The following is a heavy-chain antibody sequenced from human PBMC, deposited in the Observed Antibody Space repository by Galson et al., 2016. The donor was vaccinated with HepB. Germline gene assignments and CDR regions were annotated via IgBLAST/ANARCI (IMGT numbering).Heavy chain of an antibody. V-gene: IGHV3-23*01. Sequence: SLRLSCAASGFTFSTYGMSWARQAPGKGLEWVAGISAGGGSTQYSHLVKGRFTISRDNSKNTVYLQMNSLRADDTALYYCAKDKLTLWGSPADYWGQGPPVTVSS. CDR2: ISAGGGST. CDR1: GFTFSTYG. CDR3: AKDKLTLWGSPADY. J-gene: IGHJ4*02. D-gene: IGHD7-27*01.